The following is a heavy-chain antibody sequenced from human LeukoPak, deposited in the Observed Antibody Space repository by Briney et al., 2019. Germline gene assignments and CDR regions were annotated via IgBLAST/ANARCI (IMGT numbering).Heavy chain of an antibody. CDR1: GDSISGISYY. CDR3: ARQGAVGATGFDF. J-gene: IGHJ4*02. Sequence: PSETLSLTCSVSGDSISGISYYWGWIRQPPGKGLEWIGKIYYSGSSYNNPSLESRVVISSDTSRNQFSLKLTSVTATDTAVYYCARQGAVGATGFDFWGQGILVTVSS. CDR2: IYYSGSS. V-gene: IGHV4-39*01. D-gene: IGHD1-26*01.